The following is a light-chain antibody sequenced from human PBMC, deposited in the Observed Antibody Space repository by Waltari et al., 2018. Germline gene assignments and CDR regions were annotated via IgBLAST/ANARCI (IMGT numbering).Light chain of an antibody. Sequence: EIVLTQSPGTLSLSPGERATLSCRASQTVRTTYLAWYQQKPAQAPPLLIYGASSRATGIPDRFSGSGSGTDFSLTISSLEPEDFAVYYCQQYDISPLTFGGGTKVEIK. J-gene: IGKJ4*01. V-gene: IGKV3-20*01. CDR2: GAS. CDR1: QTVRTTY. CDR3: QQYDISPLT.